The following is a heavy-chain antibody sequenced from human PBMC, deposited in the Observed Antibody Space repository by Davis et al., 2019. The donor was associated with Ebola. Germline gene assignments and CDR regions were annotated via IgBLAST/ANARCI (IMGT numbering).Heavy chain of an antibody. CDR1: GGSFSGYY. J-gene: IGHJ4*02. CDR2: INHSGST. CDR3: ARELRGWGIDY. Sequence: PSETLSLTCAVYGGSFSGYYWSWIRQPPGKGLEWIGEINHSGSTNYNPSLKSRVTISVDTSKNQFSLKLSSVTAADTAVYYCARELRGWGIDYWGQGTLVTVSS. D-gene: IGHD7-27*01. V-gene: IGHV4-34*01.